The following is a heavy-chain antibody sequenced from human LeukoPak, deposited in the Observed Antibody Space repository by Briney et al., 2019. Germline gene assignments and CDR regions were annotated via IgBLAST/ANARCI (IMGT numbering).Heavy chain of an antibody. CDR3: AGAAAGMRYFDY. CDR1: GGSISSYY. D-gene: IGHD6-13*01. J-gene: IGHJ4*02. CDR2: IYYSGST. Sequence: SETLSLTCTVSGGSISSYYWSWIRQPPGKELEWIGYIYYSGSTNYNPSLKSRVTISVDTSKKQFSLKLSSVTAADTAVYHCAGAAAGMRYFDYWGQGTLDTVSS. V-gene: IGHV4-59*01.